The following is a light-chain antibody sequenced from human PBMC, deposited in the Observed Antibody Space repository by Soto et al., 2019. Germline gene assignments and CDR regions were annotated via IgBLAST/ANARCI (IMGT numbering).Light chain of an antibody. CDR3: QKYSSVIT. Sequence: DIQMTQSPSSLSASVGDRVTITCRASQGISNFLAWYQQKQGKVPKLLISAATTLQAGVPTRFSSSGSGTDFTLTITSLHPEYVATYYCQKYSSVITFGQGTRLEI. CDR2: AAT. V-gene: IGKV1-27*01. CDR1: QGISNF. J-gene: IGKJ5*01.